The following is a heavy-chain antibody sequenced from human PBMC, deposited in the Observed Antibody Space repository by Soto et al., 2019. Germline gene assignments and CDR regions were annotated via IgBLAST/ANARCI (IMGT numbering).Heavy chain of an antibody. V-gene: IGHV1-18*01. CDR1: GYTFFTYD. CDR2: ISTYSGDA. CDR3: ARHHGPTTAENWFDP. J-gene: IGHJ5*02. Sequence: ASVKVSCKASGYTFFTYDISWVRQAPGQGLEWMGWISTYSGDAKYAQKFQGRVTMTTDTSTTTAYLELRSLRSDDTAVYYCARHHGPTTAENWFDPWGQGTLVTVSS. D-gene: IGHD5-12*01.